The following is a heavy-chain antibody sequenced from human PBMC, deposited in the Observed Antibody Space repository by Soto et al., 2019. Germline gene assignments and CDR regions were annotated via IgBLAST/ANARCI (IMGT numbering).Heavy chain of an antibody. V-gene: IGHV2-5*02. CDR2: IYWDDDK. Sequence: SGPTLVNPTQTLTLTCTFSGFSLSTSGVGVGWIRQPPGKALEWLALIYWDDDKRYSPSLKSRLTITKDTSKNQVVLTMTNMDPVDTATYYCAHTYYDYIWGSIPRGGFDPWGQGTLVTVSS. D-gene: IGHD3-16*01. CDR3: AHTYYDYIWGSIPRGGFDP. J-gene: IGHJ5*02. CDR1: GFSLSTSGVG.